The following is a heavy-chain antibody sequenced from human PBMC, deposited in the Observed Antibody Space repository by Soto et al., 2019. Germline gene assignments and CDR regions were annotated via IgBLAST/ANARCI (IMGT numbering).Heavy chain of an antibody. V-gene: IGHV3-74*01. CDR2: INSGGSST. D-gene: IGHD2-15*01. CDR1: GFTFSSYW. Sequence: EVQLVESGGGLVQPGGSLRLSCAASGFTFSSYWMHWVRQAPGKGLVWVSRINSGGSSTNYADSVKGGFTISRDNAKNTLYLQRNCLGAEDTAVYYCARDQGYCSGGSCYVAGYWGRGTLVPVSS. J-gene: IGHJ4*02. CDR3: ARDQGYCSGGSCYVAGY.